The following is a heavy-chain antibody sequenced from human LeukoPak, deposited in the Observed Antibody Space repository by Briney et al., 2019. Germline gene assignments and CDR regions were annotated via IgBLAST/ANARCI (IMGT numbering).Heavy chain of an antibody. J-gene: IGHJ5*02. Sequence: GSVRVSCTASGYTFTSYGISWVRQAPGQGLEWMGWISAYNGNTNYAQKLQGRVTITTDTSTSTAYMELRSLRSDDTAVYYCARRIVAGAYYHFWSGYSPWGQGTLVTVSS. D-gene: IGHD3-3*01. CDR1: GYTFTSYG. CDR2: ISAYNGNT. V-gene: IGHV1-18*01. CDR3: ARRIVAGAYYHFWSGYSP.